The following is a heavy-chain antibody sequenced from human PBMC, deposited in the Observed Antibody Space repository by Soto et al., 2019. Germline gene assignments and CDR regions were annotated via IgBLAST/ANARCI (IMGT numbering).Heavy chain of an antibody. V-gene: IGHV4-4*02. Sequence: QVQLQESGPGLVKPSGTLSLTCALSGASIITDNWWSWVRQRPGKEMEWIGEIYHSGNTNFNPSVKSRVTISVDTSKNQFSLTVSSVTAADTAIYYCARASASSKLRGVVINWGQGTLVTVSS. CDR1: GASIITDNW. CDR2: IYHSGNT. J-gene: IGHJ4*02. CDR3: ARASASSKLRGVVIN. D-gene: IGHD3-10*01.